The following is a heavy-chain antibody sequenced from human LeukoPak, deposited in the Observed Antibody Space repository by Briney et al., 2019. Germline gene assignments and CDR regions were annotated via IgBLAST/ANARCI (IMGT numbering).Heavy chain of an antibody. CDR3: ARDRSPNVPSDAFDI. Sequence: GGSLRLSCAASGFTFSDYYMSWIRQAPGKGLEWVSYISSSGSTIYYADSVKGRFTISRDNAKNSLYPQMNSLRAEDTAVYYFARDRSPNVPSDAFDIWGQGTMVTVSS. D-gene: IGHD2-2*01. V-gene: IGHV3-11*01. J-gene: IGHJ3*02. CDR2: ISSSGSTI. CDR1: GFTFSDYY.